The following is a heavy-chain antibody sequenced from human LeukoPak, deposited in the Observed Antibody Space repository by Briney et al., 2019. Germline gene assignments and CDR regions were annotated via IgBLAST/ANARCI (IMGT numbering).Heavy chain of an antibody. Sequence: PPKTLSLTCAVYGASFNDYYWSWIRHSPTKGLEWIGEVNHSGSAKYNPSLKSRVTISADKSKNQFFLRLSPVAAADSGVYYCARERASNNHDNWFDPWGQGTLVTVSS. D-gene: IGHD1/OR15-1a*01. CDR1: GASFNDYY. CDR3: ARERASNNHDNWFDP. V-gene: IGHV4-34*01. CDR2: VNHSGSA. J-gene: IGHJ5*02.